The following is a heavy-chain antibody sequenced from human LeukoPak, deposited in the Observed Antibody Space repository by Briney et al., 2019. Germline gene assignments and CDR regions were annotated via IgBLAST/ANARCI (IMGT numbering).Heavy chain of an antibody. Sequence: ASVKVSCKASGYTFTGYYMHWVRQAPGQGLEGMGWINPNSGGTNYAQKFQGRVTMTRDTSISTAYMELSRLRSDDTAVYYCASEGPYYDILTGYSYWGQGTLVTVSS. CDR2: INPNSGGT. CDR3: ASEGPYYDILTGYSY. CDR1: GYTFTGYY. D-gene: IGHD3-9*01. J-gene: IGHJ4*02. V-gene: IGHV1-2*02.